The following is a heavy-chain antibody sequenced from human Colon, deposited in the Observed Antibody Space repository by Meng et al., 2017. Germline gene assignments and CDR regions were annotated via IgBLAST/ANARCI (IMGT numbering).Heavy chain of an antibody. CDR3: TREGRGYTYGSDN. CDR2: IIPFSGTP. V-gene: IGHV1-69*06. CDR1: GGSFSTYT. Sequence: SVKVSCKTSGGSFSTYTMSWVRQDPGQGLEWMGGIIPFSGTPNYAQKFQGRVTITADKSTSTTYMELSSLRSEDTAVYYCTREGRGYTYGSDNWGQGTLVTVSS. D-gene: IGHD5-18*01. J-gene: IGHJ4*02.